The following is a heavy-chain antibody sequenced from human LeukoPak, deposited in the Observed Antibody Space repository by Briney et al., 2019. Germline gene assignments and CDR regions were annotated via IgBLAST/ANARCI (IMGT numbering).Heavy chain of an antibody. D-gene: IGHD4-17*01. J-gene: IGHJ5*02. CDR1: GFPFSTSA. CDR2: ILSTGTT. CDR3: ATVKYDYGDPVGWFDP. V-gene: IGHV3-23*05. Sequence: GGSLRLSCATSGFPFSTSAMTWVRQAPGKGLEWVSRILSTGTTYYADSVRGRFSISRDNAKNTLFLLMTSLRAEDTAVYYCATVKYDYGDPVGWFDPWGQGTLVTVSS.